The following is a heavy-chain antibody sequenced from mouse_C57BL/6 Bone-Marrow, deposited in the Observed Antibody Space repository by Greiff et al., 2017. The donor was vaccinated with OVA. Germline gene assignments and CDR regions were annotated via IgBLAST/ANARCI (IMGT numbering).Heavy chain of an antibody. CDR3: ARWDYGSSLWGDY. D-gene: IGHD1-1*01. V-gene: IGHV1-26*01. J-gene: IGHJ2*01. CDR1: GYTFTDYY. CDR2: INPNNGGT. Sequence: VQLQQSGPELVKPGASVKISCKASGYTFTDYYMNWVKQSHGKSLEWIGDINPNNGGTSYNQKFKGKATLTVDKCSSTAYMELRSLTSEDSAVYYCARWDYGSSLWGDYWGQGTTLTVSS.